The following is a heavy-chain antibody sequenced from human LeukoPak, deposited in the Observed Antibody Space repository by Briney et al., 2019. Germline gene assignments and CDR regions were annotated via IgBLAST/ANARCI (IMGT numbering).Heavy chain of an antibody. D-gene: IGHD6-13*01. CDR3: ASAGYSSSWYRFHSDY. J-gene: IGHJ4*02. Sequence: PGGSLRLSCAASGFTFSSYWMSWVRQAPGKGLEWVANIKQVGSEKYYVDSVKGRFTISRDNAKNSLYLQMNSLRAEDTAVYYCASAGYSSSWYRFHSDYWGQGTLVTVSS. V-gene: IGHV3-7*01. CDR2: IKQVGSEK. CDR1: GFTFSSYW.